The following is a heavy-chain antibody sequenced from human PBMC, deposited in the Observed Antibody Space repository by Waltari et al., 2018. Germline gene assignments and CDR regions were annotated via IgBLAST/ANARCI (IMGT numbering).Heavy chain of an antibody. CDR1: GGSISSSSYY. D-gene: IGHD3-22*01. Sequence: QLQLQESGPGLVKPSETLSLTCTVSGGSISSSSYYWGWIRQPPGKGLEWIGSIYYSGSTYYNPSLKSRVTLSVDTSKNQFSLKLSSVTAADTAVYYCARAKGPDYYDIKNWFDPWGQGTLVTVSS. CDR3: ARAKGPDYYDIKNWFDP. CDR2: IYYSGST. J-gene: IGHJ5*02. V-gene: IGHV4-39*07.